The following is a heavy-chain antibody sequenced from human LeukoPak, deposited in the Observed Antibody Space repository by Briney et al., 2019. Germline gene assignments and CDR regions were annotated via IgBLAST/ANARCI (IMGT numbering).Heavy chain of an antibody. V-gene: IGHV4-34*01. CDR1: GGSFSGYY. D-gene: IGHD7-27*01. J-gene: IGHJ5*02. CDR3: ARRKNWGLTLNWFDP. CDR2: INHSGST. Sequence: SETLSLTCAVYGGSFSGYYWSWIRQPPGKGLEWIGEINHSGSTNYNPSLKSRVTKSVDTSKNQFSLELSSVTAADTAVYYCARRKNWGLTLNWFDPWGQGTLVTVSS.